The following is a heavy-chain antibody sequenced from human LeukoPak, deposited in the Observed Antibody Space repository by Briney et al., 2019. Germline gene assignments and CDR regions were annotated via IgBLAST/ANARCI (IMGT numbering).Heavy chain of an antibody. Sequence: GGSLRLSCAASGFSFSTYWMLWVSQAQGKGLEWVANIKGDGSEKHYVDSVKGRFTISRDNAKNSLYLQMNSLRAEDTALYYCARGMTWSAYWGQGTLVTVAS. D-gene: IGHD2-21*02. V-gene: IGHV3-7*04. J-gene: IGHJ4*02. CDR1: GFSFSTYW. CDR3: ARGMTWSAY. CDR2: IKGDGSEK.